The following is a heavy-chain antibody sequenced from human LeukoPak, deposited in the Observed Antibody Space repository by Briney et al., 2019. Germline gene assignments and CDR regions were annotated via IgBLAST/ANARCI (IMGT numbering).Heavy chain of an antibody. CDR2: IRSKAYGGTT. J-gene: IGHJ4*02. CDR3: TSLRGYSYGLADY. V-gene: IGHV3-49*04. CDR1: GFTFGDYA. Sequence: GGSLRLSCTASGFTFGDYAMSWVRQAPGKGLEWVGFIRSKAYGGTTEYAASVKGRFTISRDDSKSIVYLQMNSLKTEDTAVYYCTSLRGYSYGLADYWGQGTLVTVSS. D-gene: IGHD5-18*01.